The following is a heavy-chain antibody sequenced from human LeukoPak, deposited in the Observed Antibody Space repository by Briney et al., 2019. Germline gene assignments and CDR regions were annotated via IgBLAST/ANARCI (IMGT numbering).Heavy chain of an antibody. CDR3: ARDFNSSWTTRLDY. J-gene: IGHJ4*02. V-gene: IGHV3-30-3*01. Sequence: QPGGSLRLSCAASGFTFSSYSMHWVRQAPGKGLEWVAVMSYDGSNKFYADSVKGRFTISRDNSKNTLFLQMNSLRAEDTAEYYCARDFNSSWTTRLDYWGQGTLVTVSS. D-gene: IGHD6-13*01. CDR1: GFTFSSYS. CDR2: MSYDGSNK.